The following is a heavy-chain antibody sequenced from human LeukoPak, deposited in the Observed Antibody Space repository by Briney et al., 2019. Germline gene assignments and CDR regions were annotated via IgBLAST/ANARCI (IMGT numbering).Heavy chain of an antibody. V-gene: IGHV3-30*04. CDR3: ARVYQYCSSTSCSDYYYYGMDV. CDR2: ISYDGSNK. CDR1: GFTSSSYA. D-gene: IGHD2-2*01. Sequence: GGSLRLSCAASGFTSSSYAMHWVRQAPGKGLEWVAVISYDGSNKYYADSVKGRFTISRDNSKNTLYLQMNSLRAEDTAVYYCARVYQYCSSTSCSDYYYYGMDVWGKGTTVTVSS. J-gene: IGHJ6*04.